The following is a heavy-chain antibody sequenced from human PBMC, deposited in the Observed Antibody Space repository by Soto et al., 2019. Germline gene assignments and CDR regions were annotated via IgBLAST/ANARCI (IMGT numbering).Heavy chain of an antibody. V-gene: IGHV3-7*05. CDR1: GFTFSSYW. J-gene: IGHJ4*02. CDR3: ARAGYDYVWGSYRSELHFDY. Sequence: GGSLRLSCAASGFTFSSYWMSWVRQAPGKGLEWVANIKQDGSEKYYVDSVKGRFTISRDNAKNSLYLQMNSLRAEDTAVYYCARAGYDYVWGSYRSELHFDYWGQGTLVTVSS. D-gene: IGHD3-16*02. CDR2: IKQDGSEK.